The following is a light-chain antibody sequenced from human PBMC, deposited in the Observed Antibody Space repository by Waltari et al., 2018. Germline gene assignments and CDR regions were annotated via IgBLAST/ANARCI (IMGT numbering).Light chain of an antibody. Sequence: QSALTQPASVSGSPGQSLTISCTGTSSDVGSYDLVSWYQQVPGKAPKLIIYEDTKRPSGVSNRFSASKSGITASLTISGLQAEDEGNFYCCSYAPGSTLIFGGGTKLSVL. J-gene: IGLJ2*01. CDR1: SSDVGSYDL. CDR2: EDT. CDR3: CSYAPGSTLI. V-gene: IGLV2-23*01.